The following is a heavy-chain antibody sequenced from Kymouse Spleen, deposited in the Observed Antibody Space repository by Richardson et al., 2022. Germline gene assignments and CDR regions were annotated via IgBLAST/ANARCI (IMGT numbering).Heavy chain of an antibody. J-gene: IGHJ4*02. CDR2: ISYDGSNK. D-gene: IGHD3-9*01. V-gene: IGHV3-30*18. CDR3: ASPLRYFDWLPYY. Sequence: QVQLVESGGGVVQPGRSLRLSCAASGFTFSSYGMHWVRQAPGKGLEWVAVISYDGSNKYYADSVKGRFTISRDNSKNTLYLQMNSLRAEDTAVYYCASPLRYFDWLPYYWGQGTLVTVSS. CDR1: GFTFSSYG.